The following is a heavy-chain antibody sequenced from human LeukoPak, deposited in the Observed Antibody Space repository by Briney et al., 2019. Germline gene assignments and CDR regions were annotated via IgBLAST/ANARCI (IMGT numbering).Heavy chain of an antibody. V-gene: IGHV3-30*02. CDR3: ARDRSLLGYCSSTSCLVGWFDP. CDR1: GFTFSSYG. D-gene: IGHD2-2*01. CDR2: IRYDGSNK. J-gene: IGHJ5*02. Sequence: GGSLRLSCAASGFTFSSYGMHWVRQAPGKGLEWVAFIRYDGSNKYYADSVKGRFTISRDNSKNTLYLQMNSLRAEDTAVYYCARDRSLLGYCSSTSCLVGWFDPWGQGTLVTVSS.